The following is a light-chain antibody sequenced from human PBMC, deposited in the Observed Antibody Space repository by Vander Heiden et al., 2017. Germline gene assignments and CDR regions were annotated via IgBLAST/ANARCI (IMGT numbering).Light chain of an antibody. J-gene: IGKJ4*01. CDR3: QQYGSSPLT. V-gene: IGKV3-20*01. CDR2: GAS. Sequence: EIVLTQSPGTLSLSPGERATLSCRASQSVSSSYLAWYQQKPGQAPRLLMSGASSRATGIPDRFSGSGFGTDFTLTISRLEPEDFAVYYCQQYGSSPLTFGGGTKVEIK. CDR1: QSVSSSY.